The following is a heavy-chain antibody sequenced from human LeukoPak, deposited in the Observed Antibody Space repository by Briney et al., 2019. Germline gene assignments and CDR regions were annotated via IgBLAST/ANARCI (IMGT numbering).Heavy chain of an antibody. CDR3: ARGSIPAALDYGDYEDDYYYGMDV. Sequence: SQPLSLTCTVSGGSISSGGYYWRWIRQHPGKGLEWIGYIYYSGSTNYNPSLKSRVTISVDTSKNQFSLKLSSVTAADTAVYYCARGSIPAALDYGDYEDDYYYGMDVWGKGTTVTVSS. V-gene: IGHV4-31*03. D-gene: IGHD4-17*01. J-gene: IGHJ6*04. CDR2: IYYSGST. CDR1: GGSISSGGYY.